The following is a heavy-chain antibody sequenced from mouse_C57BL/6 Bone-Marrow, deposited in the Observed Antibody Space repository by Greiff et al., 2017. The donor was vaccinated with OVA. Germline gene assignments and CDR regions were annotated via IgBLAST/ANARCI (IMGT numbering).Heavy chain of an antibody. D-gene: IGHD1-1*01. CDR2: IWRGGGK. V-gene: IGHV2-5*01. CDR1: GFSLTSYG. CDR3: AKKDYYGSAWYFDV. Sequence: VQLQQSGPGLVQPSQSLSITCTASGFSLTSYGVHWVRQSPGKGLEWLGVIWRGGGKDYTAALMSRLGIPKDNSKSQVFVKMSSLQAEDTDIYDCAKKDYYGSAWYFDVWGTGTTVSVSS. J-gene: IGHJ1*03.